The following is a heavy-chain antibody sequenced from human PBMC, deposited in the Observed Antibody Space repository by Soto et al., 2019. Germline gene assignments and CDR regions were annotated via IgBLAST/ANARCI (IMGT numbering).Heavy chain of an antibody. J-gene: IGHJ2*01. D-gene: IGHD6-19*01. CDR2: IKPDGSEK. CDR3: ARDSTEGYSSAQRYLGL. CDR1: GFTFSTYW. V-gene: IGHV3-7*01. Sequence: EVQLVESGGVLVQPGGSLRLSCAASGFTFSTYWMSWVRQAPGKGLEWVANIKPDGSEKYYVDSVKGRFTISRDNTKISLYLQMNSLRGEDSAVYYCARDSTEGYSSAQRYLGLWGRGTLVTVSS.